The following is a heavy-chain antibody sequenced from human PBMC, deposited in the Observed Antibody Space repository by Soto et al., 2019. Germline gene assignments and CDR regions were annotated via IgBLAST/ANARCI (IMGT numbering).Heavy chain of an antibody. CDR1: GFTFSSYS. D-gene: IGHD3-22*01. J-gene: IGHJ3*02. V-gene: IGHV3-21*01. CDR3: ARDLGYYASSGRRSAFDI. Sequence: EVQLVESGGGLVKPGGSLRLSCAASGFTFSSYSMNWVRQAPGKGLEWVSSISSSSSYIYYADSVKGRFTISRDTAKNSLYLQTNSLRAEDTAVYYCARDLGYYASSGRRSAFDIWGQGTMVTVSS. CDR2: ISSSSSYI.